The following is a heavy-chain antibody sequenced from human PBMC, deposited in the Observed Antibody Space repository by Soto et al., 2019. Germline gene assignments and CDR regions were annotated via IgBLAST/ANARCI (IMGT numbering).Heavy chain of an antibody. CDR2: IYSGGYT. V-gene: IGHV3-53*01. J-gene: IGHJ4*02. CDR3: ATQPGGGGY. D-gene: IGHD3-10*01. CDR1: GFTVSNNY. Sequence: EVQLVESGGGLIQPGGSLRLSCTVSGFTVSNNYMSWVRQAPGKGLEGVSVIYSGGYTAYGDSVKGRFTISRDNSKNTQYLQMKTRGAADPAVFYGATQPGGGGYWGQGTLVTVSS.